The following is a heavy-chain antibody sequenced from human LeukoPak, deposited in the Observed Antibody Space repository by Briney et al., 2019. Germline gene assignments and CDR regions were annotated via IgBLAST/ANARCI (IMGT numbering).Heavy chain of an antibody. D-gene: IGHD6-19*01. CDR1: GGSFSGYY. V-gene: IGHV4-34*01. Sequence: SETLSLTCAVYGGSFSGYYWSWIRQPPGKGLEWIGEINHSGSTNYNPSLKSRVTISVDTSKNQFSLKLSSVTAADTAVYYCPRDGYSSGWFQPRPFDYWGQGTLVIVSS. CDR3: PRDGYSSGWFQPRPFDY. J-gene: IGHJ4*02. CDR2: INHSGST.